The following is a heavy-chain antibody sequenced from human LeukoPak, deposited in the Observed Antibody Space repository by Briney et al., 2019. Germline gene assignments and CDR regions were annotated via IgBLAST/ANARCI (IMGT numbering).Heavy chain of an antibody. CDR2: INHSGST. Sequence: SETLSLTCAVYGGSFSGYYWSWIRQPPGKGLEWIGEINHSGSTNYNPSLMSRVTISVDTSKNQFSLKLSSVTAADTAVYYCARSNPGYFDYWGQGTLVTVSS. CDR1: GGSFSGYY. CDR3: ARSNPGYFDY. J-gene: IGHJ4*02. V-gene: IGHV4-34*01. D-gene: IGHD1-14*01.